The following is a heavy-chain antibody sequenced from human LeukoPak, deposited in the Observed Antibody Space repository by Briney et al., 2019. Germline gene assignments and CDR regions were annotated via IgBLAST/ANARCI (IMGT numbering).Heavy chain of an antibody. D-gene: IGHD3-10*01. CDR1: GFTFSRFA. V-gene: IGHV3-21*01. Sequence: GGSLRLSCAASGFTFSRFAMTWVRQAPGQGLEWVSSISSSSGYVHYADSVKGRFTISRDNAENSLYLQMNSLAAEDTAMYYCARVRTPYGSGSYFDWGQGTLVTVSS. J-gene: IGHJ4*02. CDR2: ISSSSGYV. CDR3: ARVRTPYGSGSYFD.